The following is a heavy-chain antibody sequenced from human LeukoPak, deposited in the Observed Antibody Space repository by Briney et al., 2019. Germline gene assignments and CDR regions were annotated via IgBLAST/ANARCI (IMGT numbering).Heavy chain of an antibody. CDR2: IYYSGST. J-gene: IGHJ5*02. Sequence: PSETLSLTCTVSGGSISSYYWSWIRQPPGKGLEWIGYIYYSGSTNYNPSLKSRVTISVDTSKNQFSLKLSSATAADTAVYYCARDLSSSWANNWFDPWGQGTLVTVSS. CDR3: ARDLSSSWANNWFDP. CDR1: GGSISSYY. V-gene: IGHV4-59*01. D-gene: IGHD6-13*01.